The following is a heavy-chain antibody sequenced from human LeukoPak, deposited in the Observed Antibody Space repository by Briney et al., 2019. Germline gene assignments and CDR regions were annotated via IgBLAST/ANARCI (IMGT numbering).Heavy chain of an antibody. V-gene: IGHV3-23*01. CDR3: AKVVFDMNDAFDI. CDR2: ISGSGGST. D-gene: IGHD3-9*01. J-gene: IGHJ3*02. Sequence: PGGSLRLSCAASGFTFSSYAMSWVCQAPGKGLEWVSAISGSGGSTYYADSVKGRFTISRDNSKNTLYLQMNSLRAEDTAVYYCAKVVFDMNDAFDIWGQGTMVTVSS. CDR1: GFTFSSYA.